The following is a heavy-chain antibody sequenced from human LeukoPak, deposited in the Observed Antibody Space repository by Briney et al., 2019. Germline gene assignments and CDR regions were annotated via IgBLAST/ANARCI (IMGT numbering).Heavy chain of an antibody. V-gene: IGHV3-30*02. CDR3: AKDRAPGQFTILGVAPDY. J-gene: IGHJ4*02. CDR1: GFTFSSYG. D-gene: IGHD3-3*01. CDR2: IRYDGSNK. Sequence: PGGSLRLSCAASGFTFSSYGMHWVRQVPGKGLEWVAFIRYDGSNKYYADSVKGRFTISRDNSKNTLYLQMNSLRAEDTAVYYCAKDRAPGQFTILGVAPDYWGQGTLVTVSS.